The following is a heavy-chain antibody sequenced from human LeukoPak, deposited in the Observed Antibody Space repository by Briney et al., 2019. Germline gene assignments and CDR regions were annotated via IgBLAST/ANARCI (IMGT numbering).Heavy chain of an antibody. J-gene: IGHJ4*02. Sequence: SVKVSCKASGGTFSSYAISWVRQAPGQGLEWVGGIIPIFGTANYAQKFQGRVTITADESTSTAYMELSSLRSEDTAVYYCARVGVSDIAAYYFDYWGQGTLVTVSS. CDR3: ARVGVSDIAAYYFDY. CDR1: GGTFSSYA. D-gene: IGHD6-25*01. V-gene: IGHV1-69*01. CDR2: IIPIFGTA.